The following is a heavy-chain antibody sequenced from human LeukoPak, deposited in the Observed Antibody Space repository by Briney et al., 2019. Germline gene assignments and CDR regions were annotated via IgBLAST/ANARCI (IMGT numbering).Heavy chain of an antibody. CDR2: LSSNGGST. V-gene: IGHV3-64*02. Sequence: PGGSLRLSCAASGFTFSSYAMHWVRQAPGKGLEYVSALSSNGGSTYYADSVKGRFTISRDNSKNTLYLQMGSLRAEDMAVYYCARSWSFDYWGQGTLVTVSS. CDR1: GFTFSSYA. D-gene: IGHD6-13*01. CDR3: ARSWSFDY. J-gene: IGHJ4*02.